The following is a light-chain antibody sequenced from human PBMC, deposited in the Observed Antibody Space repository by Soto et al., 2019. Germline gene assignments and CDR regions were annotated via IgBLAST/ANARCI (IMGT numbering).Light chain of an antibody. CDR2: DVN. CDR1: SSDVGGFNS. Sequence: QSVLTQPASVAESPGQSITISSTGTSSDVGGFNSGSLYQQHPCKAPKLMIYDVNKRPSGVPDRFSGSKSGSTASLTISGLQAEDEADYYCCSYAGSYSYAFATGTKVTVL. J-gene: IGLJ1*01. V-gene: IGLV2-11*01. CDR3: CSYAGSYSYA.